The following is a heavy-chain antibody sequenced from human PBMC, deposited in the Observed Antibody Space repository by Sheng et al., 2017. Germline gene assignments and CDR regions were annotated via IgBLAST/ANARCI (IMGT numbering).Heavy chain of an antibody. CDR3: ARVGPYSSGWHYYFDY. J-gene: IGHJ4*02. CDR2: INSDGSST. V-gene: IGHV3-74*01. Sequence: EVQLVESGGGLVQPGGSLRLSCAASGFTFSSYWMHWVRQAPGKGLVWVSRINSDGSSTSYADSVKGRFTISRDNSKNTLYLQMNSLRAEDTAVYYCARVGPYSSGWHYYFDYWGQGTLVTVSS. CDR1: GFTFSSYW. D-gene: IGHD6-19*01.